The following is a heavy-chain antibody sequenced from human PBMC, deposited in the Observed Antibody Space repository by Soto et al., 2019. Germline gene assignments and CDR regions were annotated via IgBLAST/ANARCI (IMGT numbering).Heavy chain of an antibody. CDR2: IYYSGST. D-gene: IGHD3-10*01. V-gene: IGHV4-59*01. Sequence: QVQLQESGPGLVKPSETLSLTCTVSGGSISSYYWSWIRQPTGKGLEWIGYIYYSGSTNYNPSLKSLGTISEDTYKNHCSLKLSSVTAADAAVYYGARGTYYYGSGSYYTWFDPWGQGTLVTVSS. CDR1: GGSISSYY. CDR3: ARGTYYYGSGSYYTWFDP. J-gene: IGHJ5*02.